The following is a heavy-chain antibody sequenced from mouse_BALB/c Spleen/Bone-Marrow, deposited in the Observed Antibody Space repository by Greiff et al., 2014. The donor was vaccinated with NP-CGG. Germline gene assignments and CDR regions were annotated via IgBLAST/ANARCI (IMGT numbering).Heavy chain of an antibody. V-gene: IGHV1-4*01. CDR2: IKPSSGYT. Sequence: QVQLQQSGAELARPGASVKMSCKASAYTCTDYTVHWVKQRPGQGLEWIGYIKPSSGYTNYNQIFKDKATLTADKATTTVYMQLTSLTSENPAVYYCARGGTFRATSYAMDYWGQGNSVTVSS. D-gene: IGHD3-1*01. CDR3: ARGGTFRATSYAMDY. CDR1: AYTCTDYT. J-gene: IGHJ4*01.